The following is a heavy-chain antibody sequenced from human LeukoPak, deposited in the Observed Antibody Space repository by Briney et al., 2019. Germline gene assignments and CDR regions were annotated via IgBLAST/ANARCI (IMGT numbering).Heavy chain of an antibody. CDR1: GGSISSSSYY. V-gene: IGHV4-39*07. CDR2: IYYSGST. CDR3: ACHHSSGYYGRAFDI. D-gene: IGHD3-22*01. Sequence: PSETLSLTCTVSGGSISSSSYYWGWLRQPPGKGLEWIGSIYYSGSTYYNPSLKSRVTISVDTSKNQFSLKLSSVTAADTAVYYCACHHSSGYYGRAFDIWGQGTMVTVSS. J-gene: IGHJ3*02.